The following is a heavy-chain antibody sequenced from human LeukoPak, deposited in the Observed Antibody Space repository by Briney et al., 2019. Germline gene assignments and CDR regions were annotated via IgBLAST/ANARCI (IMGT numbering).Heavy chain of an antibody. Sequence: GGSLRLSCAASGFTFSSYAMHWVRQAPGKGLEWVAVMSYDGSNKYYADSVKGRFTISRDNSKNTLYVQMNSLRAEDTAVYYCATLLNWNDGGDYWGQGTLVTVSS. J-gene: IGHJ4*02. V-gene: IGHV3-30*07. CDR3: ATLLNWNDGGDY. D-gene: IGHD1-20*01. CDR1: GFTFSSYA. CDR2: MSYDGSNK.